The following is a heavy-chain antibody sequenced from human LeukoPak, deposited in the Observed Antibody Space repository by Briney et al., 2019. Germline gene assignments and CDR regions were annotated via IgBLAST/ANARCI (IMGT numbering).Heavy chain of an antibody. D-gene: IGHD6-19*01. V-gene: IGHV4-34*01. CDR1: GGSISSYY. Sequence: PSETLSLTCTVSGGSISSYYWSWIRQPPGKGLEWIGEINHSGSTNYNPSLKSRVTISVDTSKNQFSLKLGSVTAADTAVYYCARSRRRSSGRGATHWFDPWGQGTLVTVSS. CDR2: INHSGST. J-gene: IGHJ5*02. CDR3: ARSRRRSSGRGATHWFDP.